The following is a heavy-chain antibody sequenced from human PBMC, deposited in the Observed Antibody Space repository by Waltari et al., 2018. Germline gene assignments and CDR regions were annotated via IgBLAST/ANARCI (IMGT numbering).Heavy chain of an antibody. Sequence: VHLLPSGADVTRPGSSVKVSCKASGGIFRSYAINWVRPSTGQGLEWMGGIIPSFGTANYAQKFQGRVTITADKSTSTAYMELSSLRSEDTAVYYCARVRRSGSYSSYYFDYWGQGTQVTVSS. CDR3: ARVRRSGSYSSYYFDY. CDR1: GGIFRSYA. J-gene: IGHJ4*02. V-gene: IGHV1-69*14. CDR2: IIPSFGTA. D-gene: IGHD1-26*01.